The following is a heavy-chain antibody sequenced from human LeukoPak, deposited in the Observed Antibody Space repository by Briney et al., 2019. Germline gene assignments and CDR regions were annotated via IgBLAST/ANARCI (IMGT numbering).Heavy chain of an antibody. Sequence: PGGSLRLSCAASGFTFSSYWMHWVRQAPGKGLVWVSRINSDGSSTTYADSVKGRFTISRDNAKNTLNLQMSSLRAEDTAVYYCARVTTGGSGSSDYWGQGTLVTVSS. V-gene: IGHV3-74*01. CDR3: ARVTTGGSGSSDY. J-gene: IGHJ4*02. D-gene: IGHD3-10*01. CDR1: GFTFSSYW. CDR2: INSDGSST.